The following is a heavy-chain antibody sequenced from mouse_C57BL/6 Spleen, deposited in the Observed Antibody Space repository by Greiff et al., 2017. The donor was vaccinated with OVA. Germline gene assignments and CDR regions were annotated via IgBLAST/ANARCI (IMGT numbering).Heavy chain of an antibody. CDR3: TREGYYGSSHFDY. J-gene: IGHJ2*01. D-gene: IGHD1-1*01. CDR1: GFTFSSYA. Sequence: EVKLVESGEGLVKPGGSLKLSCAASGFTFSSYAMSWVRQTPEKRLEWVAYISSGGDYIYYADTVKGRFTISRDNARNTLYLQMSSLKSEDTAMYYGTREGYYGSSHFDYWGQGTTLTVSS. V-gene: IGHV5-9-1*02. CDR2: ISSGGDYI.